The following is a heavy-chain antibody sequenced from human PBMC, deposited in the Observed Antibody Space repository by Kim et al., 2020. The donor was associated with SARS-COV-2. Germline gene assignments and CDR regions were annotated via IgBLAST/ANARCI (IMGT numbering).Heavy chain of an antibody. CDR2: SNAGNGNT. CDR1: GYTFTSYA. J-gene: IGHJ4*02. CDR3: PRESWAEGYFDY. D-gene: IGHD1-26*01. V-gene: IGHV1-3*02. Sequence: ASVKVSCKASGYTFTSYAMHWVRQAPGQRLEWMGWSNAGNGNTKYSEEFQGRVTITRDTSASTAYMELSSLRSEDMAVYYCPRESWAEGYFDYWGQGTLVTVSS.